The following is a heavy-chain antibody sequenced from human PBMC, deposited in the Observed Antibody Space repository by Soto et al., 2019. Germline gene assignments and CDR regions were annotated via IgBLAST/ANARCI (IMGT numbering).Heavy chain of an antibody. V-gene: IGHV1-69*02. CDR2: IIPSLGIA. Sequence: QVQLVQSGAEVKKPGSSVKVSCKASGGTFSSYTISWVRQAPGQGLEWMGRIIPSLGIANYAQKFQGRVTITADKSTSTAYMELSSLISEDTAVYYCARSKAATFHYYYCMDVWGKGTTVTVSS. J-gene: IGHJ6*03. CDR3: ARSKAATFHYYYCMDV. CDR1: GGTFSSYT. D-gene: IGHD2-15*01.